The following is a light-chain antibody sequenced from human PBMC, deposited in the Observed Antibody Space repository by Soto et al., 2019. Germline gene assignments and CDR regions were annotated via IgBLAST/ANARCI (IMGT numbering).Light chain of an antibody. CDR1: QSVSSY. CDR2: AAS. V-gene: IGKV3-11*01. Sequence: EIVMTQSPATLSVSPGERATLSCRASQSVSSYLAWYQQKSGKAPKLLIYAASSLETGVPSRFSGSGSGTDFTLTISSLEPEDFAVYYCQQRSNWPITFGQGTRLEIK. J-gene: IGKJ5*01. CDR3: QQRSNWPIT.